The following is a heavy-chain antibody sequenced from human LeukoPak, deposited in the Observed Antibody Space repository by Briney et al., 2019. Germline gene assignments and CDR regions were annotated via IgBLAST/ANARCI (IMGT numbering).Heavy chain of an antibody. CDR1: VYTFTSYG. J-gene: IGHJ5*02. CDR2: ISAYNGNT. V-gene: IGHV1-18*01. CDR3: ARDSVVVVAASDWFDP. D-gene: IGHD2-15*01. Sequence: ASVKVSCKASVYTFTSYGISWVRQAPGQGLEWMGWISAYNGNTNYAQKLQGRVTMTTDTSTSTAYMELRSLRSDDTAVYYCARDSVVVVAASDWFDPWGQGTLVTVSS.